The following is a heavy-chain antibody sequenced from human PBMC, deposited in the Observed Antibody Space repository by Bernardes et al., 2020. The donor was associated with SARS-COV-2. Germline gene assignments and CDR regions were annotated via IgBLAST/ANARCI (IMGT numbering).Heavy chain of an antibody. D-gene: IGHD3-16*01. J-gene: IGHJ4*02. CDR1: GFIFSSHF. Sequence: GGSLRLSCLASGFIFSSHFIDWVRQAPGKGLEWIGRIRNTGNNYPTEYAASVKGRFTISRDDSRNSVYLQMNSLQTDDTAVYYCVRDYEGAGKSWGQGTLVTVSP. CDR3: VRDYEGAGKS. V-gene: IGHV3-72*01. CDR2: IRNTGNNYPT.